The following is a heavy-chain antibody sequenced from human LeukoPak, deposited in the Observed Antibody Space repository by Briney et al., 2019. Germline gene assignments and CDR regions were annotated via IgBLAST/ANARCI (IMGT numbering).Heavy chain of an antibody. V-gene: IGHV3-74*01. CDR1: GFTFSSYW. CDR2: LNNDGSSI. CDR3: VRLNTVTPFDY. J-gene: IGHJ4*02. Sequence: GGSLRLSCAASGFTFSSYWMHWVRQAPGKGLVWVSCLNNDGSSIRYADSVKGRFTISRDNAKNTVYLQMDSLRADDTAVYYCVRLNTVTPFDYWGQGTLVTVSS. D-gene: IGHD4-17*01.